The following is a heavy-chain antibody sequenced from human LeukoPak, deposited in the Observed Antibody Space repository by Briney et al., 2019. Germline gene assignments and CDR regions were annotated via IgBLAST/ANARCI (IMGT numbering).Heavy chain of an antibody. CDR3: ATDRGWRTSGYYLYYFEY. CDR1: GFTVSVYY. V-gene: IGHV3-7*01. CDR2: IKHDGSEK. Sequence: PGGSLRLYCAVSGFTVSVYYMSWVRQAPGKGLEWVASIKHDGSEKYYVDSVRGRFTISRDNTMNSLYLQMSSLRAEDTAVYYCATDRGWRTSGYYLYYFEYWGQGTLVTFSS. D-gene: IGHD3-3*01. J-gene: IGHJ4*02.